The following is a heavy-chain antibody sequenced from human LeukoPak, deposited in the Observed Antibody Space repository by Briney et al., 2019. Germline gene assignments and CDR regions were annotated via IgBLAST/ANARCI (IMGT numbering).Heavy chain of an antibody. CDR3: ARVKSGWYFY. CDR1: GGSISSYY. V-gene: IGHV4-59*01. CDR2: IYYSGST. D-gene: IGHD6-19*01. J-gene: IGHJ4*02. Sequence: SETLSLTCTVSGGSISSYYWSWIRQPPGKGLEWIGYIYYSGSTNYNPSLKSRVTISVDTSKNQFSLKLSSVTAADTAVYYCARVKSGWYFYWGQGTLVTVSS.